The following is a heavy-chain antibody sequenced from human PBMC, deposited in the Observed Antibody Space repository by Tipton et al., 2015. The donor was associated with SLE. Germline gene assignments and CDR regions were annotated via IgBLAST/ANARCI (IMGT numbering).Heavy chain of an antibody. J-gene: IGHJ6*03. CDR3: ARRVSSGWPYYYYYYMDV. CDR1: GGSFSGYY. Sequence: LRLSCAVYGGSFSGYYWSWIRQPPGKGLERIGEINHSGSTNYNPSLKSRVTISADTSKKQFSLKLRSVTAADTAVYYCARRVSSGWPYYYYYYMDVWGKGTTVTVSS. CDR2: INHSGST. V-gene: IGHV4-34*01. D-gene: IGHD6-19*01.